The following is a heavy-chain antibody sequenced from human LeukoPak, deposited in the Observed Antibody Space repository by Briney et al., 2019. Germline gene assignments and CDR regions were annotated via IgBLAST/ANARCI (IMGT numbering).Heavy chain of an antibody. Sequence: GGSLRLSCAASGFTFSRYTMNWVRQAPGKGLEWVSSISTSSIYIYYADSVKGRFTISRDNAKNSLYLQMNSLRAEDTAVYYCARVTMWILPDAFDIWGQGTMVTVSS. CDR3: ARVTMWILPDAFDI. CDR1: GFTFSRYT. CDR2: ISTSSIYI. J-gene: IGHJ3*02. V-gene: IGHV3-21*04. D-gene: IGHD5-12*01.